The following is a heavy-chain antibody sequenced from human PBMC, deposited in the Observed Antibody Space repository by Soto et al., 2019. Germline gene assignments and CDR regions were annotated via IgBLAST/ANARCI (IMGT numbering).Heavy chain of an antibody. V-gene: IGHV3-23*01. D-gene: IGHD2-8*01. J-gene: IGHJ5*02. CDR3: VRDSLMRTS. CDR2: ITASGDID. Sequence: VQLLDSGGDLVQPGGSLRLSCAASGFNFKNYVMTWVRQAPGQGLDWVSSITASGDIDAYAGSVRGRFTISRDNSRDMLSLQLNNLRDEDTAVYYCVRDSLMRTSWGQGARVTVSS. CDR1: GFNFKNYV.